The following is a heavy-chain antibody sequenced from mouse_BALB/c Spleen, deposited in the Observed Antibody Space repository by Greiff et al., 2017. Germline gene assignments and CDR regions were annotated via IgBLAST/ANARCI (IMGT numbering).Heavy chain of an antibody. V-gene: IGHV5-17*02. CDR1: GFTFSSFG. J-gene: IGHJ2*01. D-gene: IGHD1-2*01. Sequence: EVQVVESGGGLVQPGGSRKLSCAASGFTFSSFGMHWVRQAPEKGLEWVAYISSGSSTIYYADTVKGRFTISRDNPKNTLFLQMTSLRSEDTAMYYCAGGYDYFDYWGQGTTLTVSS. CDR2: ISSGSSTI. CDR3: AGGYDYFDY.